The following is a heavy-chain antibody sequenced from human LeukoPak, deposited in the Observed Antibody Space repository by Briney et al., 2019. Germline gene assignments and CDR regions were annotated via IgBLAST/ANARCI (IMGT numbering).Heavy chain of an antibody. CDR2: VNTDGSSA. CDR1: GFTFSSYW. CDR3: ARDGLYHYGMDV. V-gene: IGHV3-74*01. Sequence: PGGSLRLSRAASGFTFSSYWMQWVRQAPGKGLVWVSHVNTDGSSANYADSVKGRFTISRDNAKNTLYLQMNSLRAEDTAVYYCARDGLYHYGMDVWGQGTTVTVSS. J-gene: IGHJ6*02. D-gene: IGHD6-19*01.